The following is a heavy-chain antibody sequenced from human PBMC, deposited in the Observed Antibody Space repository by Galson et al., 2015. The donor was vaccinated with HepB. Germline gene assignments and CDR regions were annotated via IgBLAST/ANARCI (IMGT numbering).Heavy chain of an antibody. D-gene: IGHD5-12*01. CDR1: GFTFSSYG. CDR3: AKEGPSGYASFDY. J-gene: IGHJ4*02. Sequence: SLRLSCAASGFTFSSYGMHWVRQAPGKGLEWVAVISYDGSNKYYADSVKGRFTISRDNSKNTLYLQMNSLRAEDTAVYYCAKEGPSGYASFDYWGQGTLVTVSS. CDR2: ISYDGSNK. V-gene: IGHV3-30*18.